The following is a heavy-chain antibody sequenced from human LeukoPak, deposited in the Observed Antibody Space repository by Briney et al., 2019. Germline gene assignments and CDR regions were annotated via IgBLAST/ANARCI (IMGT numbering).Heavy chain of an antibody. CDR2: TYYSGST. D-gene: IGHD3-22*01. V-gene: IGHV4-59*01. CDR3: AGVPETTLIIVALGAFDI. J-gene: IGHJ3*02. Sequence: SETLSLTCTVSGGSISSYYWSWIRQPPGKGLEWIGNTYYSGSTNYNPSLKSRVTISVDTSKNQFSLKLSSVTAADTAMYYCAGVPETTLIIVALGAFDIWGQGTMVTVSS. CDR1: GGSISSYY.